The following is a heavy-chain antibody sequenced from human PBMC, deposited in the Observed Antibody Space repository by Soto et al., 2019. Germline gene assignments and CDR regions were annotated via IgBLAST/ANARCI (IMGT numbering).Heavy chain of an antibody. D-gene: IGHD3-10*01. Sequence: ASVKVSCKASGYTFTGYYMHWVRQAPGQGLEWMGWINPNSGGTNYAQKFQGWVTMTRDTSISTAYMELSRLRSDDTAVYYCARAHTMVRGFIKGGVYYGMDVWGQGTTVTVSS. CDR3: ARAHTMVRGFIKGGVYYGMDV. J-gene: IGHJ6*02. CDR1: GYTFTGYY. CDR2: INPNSGGT. V-gene: IGHV1-2*04.